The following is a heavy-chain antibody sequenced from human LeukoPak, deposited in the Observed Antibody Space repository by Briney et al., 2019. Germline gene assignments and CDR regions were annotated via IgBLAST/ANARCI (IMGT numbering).Heavy chain of an antibody. Sequence: GGSLRLSCAASGFTFNTYAMSWVRQAPGRRLEWVSAISAGGTNTYYADSVKGRFTISSDNLKNTLSLQMDSLRAADTAMYYCARGSPVASGRYSIYSSWGQGTLVTVSP. CDR2: ISAGGTNT. CDR3: ARGSPVASGRYSIYSS. J-gene: IGHJ5*02. V-gene: IGHV3-23*01. CDR1: GFTFNTYA. D-gene: IGHD3-10*01.